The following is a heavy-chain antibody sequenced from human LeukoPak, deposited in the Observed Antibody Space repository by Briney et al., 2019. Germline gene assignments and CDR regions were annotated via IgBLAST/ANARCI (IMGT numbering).Heavy chain of an antibody. Sequence: GGSLRLSCAASGFTFDDYAMHWVRQAPGKGLEWVSGISGSDGSTYYADSVKGRFTISRDNSKNTLYLQMNSLRAEDMAVYYCAKRRGLELLYYYYMDVWGKGTTVTVSS. CDR3: AKRRGLELLYYYYMDV. J-gene: IGHJ6*03. CDR1: GFTFDDYA. CDR2: ISGSDGST. V-gene: IGHV3-23*01. D-gene: IGHD1-7*01.